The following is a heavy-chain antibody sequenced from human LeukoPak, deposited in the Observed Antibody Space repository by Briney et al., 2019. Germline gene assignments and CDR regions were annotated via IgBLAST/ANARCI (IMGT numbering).Heavy chain of an antibody. D-gene: IGHD3-22*01. CDR2: IRGSGGTT. Sequence: PGGSLRFSCAASGFTFSSYAMSWVRQAPGKGLEWVSTIRGSGGTTYYADSVKGRFTIFRDNSKNTLYLQMNSLRAEDTAVYYCAKQGSGYDTGGYRDFWGQGTLVTVSS. CDR3: AKQGSGYDTGGYRDF. CDR1: GFTFSSYA. V-gene: IGHV3-23*01. J-gene: IGHJ4*02.